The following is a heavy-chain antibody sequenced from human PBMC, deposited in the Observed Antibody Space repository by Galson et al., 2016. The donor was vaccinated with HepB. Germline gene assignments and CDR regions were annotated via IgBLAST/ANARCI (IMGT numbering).Heavy chain of an antibody. J-gene: IGHJ5*02. Sequence: TLSLSCTVSGGSISSGGHYWSRPRQHPGKGLEWIGYIYYSGTAVFNPPLKSRVSMSVDTPKNQFYLKMTSITAADTAVYSCARHSTGSGSYNGFHPWGQGILVTVSS. CDR2: IYYSGTA. CDR3: ARHSTGSGSYNGFHP. CDR1: GGSISSGGHY. V-gene: IGHV4-31*03. D-gene: IGHD3-10*01.